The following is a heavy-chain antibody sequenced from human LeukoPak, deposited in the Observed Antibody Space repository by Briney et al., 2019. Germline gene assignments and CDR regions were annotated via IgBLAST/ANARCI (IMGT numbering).Heavy chain of an antibody. D-gene: IGHD6-13*01. J-gene: IGHJ4*02. V-gene: IGHV3-23*01. CDR3: AKDGEAAAGYFDY. CDR2: IRGNGET. CDR1: GLSFSSFA. Sequence: GGSLRLSCTASGLSFSSFAMSWVRQGPARGLEWVSSIRGNGETFYADSVKGRFTISRDNSKNTLYLQMNSLRAEDTAVYYCAKDGEAAAGYFDYWGQGTLVTVSS.